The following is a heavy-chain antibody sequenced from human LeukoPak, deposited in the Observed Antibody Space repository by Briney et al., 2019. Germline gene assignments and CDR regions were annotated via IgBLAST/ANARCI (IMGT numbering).Heavy chain of an antibody. V-gene: IGHV4-34*01. D-gene: IGHD3-22*01. CDR1: GGSFSGYY. CDR3: ARRHAYYYDGRAFDI. CDR2: INHSGST. Sequence: SETLSLTCAVYGGSFSGYYWSWIRQPPGKGLEWIGEINHSGSTNYNPSLKSRVTISVDTSKNQFSLKLSSVTAADTAVYYCARRHAYYYDGRAFDIWGQGTMVTVSS. J-gene: IGHJ3*02.